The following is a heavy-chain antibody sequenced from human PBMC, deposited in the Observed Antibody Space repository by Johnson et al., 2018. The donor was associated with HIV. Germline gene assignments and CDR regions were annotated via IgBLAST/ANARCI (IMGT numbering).Heavy chain of an antibody. V-gene: IGHV3-30*04. CDR2: VSYDESSK. J-gene: IGHJ3*02. D-gene: IGHD5-18*01. CDR1: GFTFRSYP. CDR3: ARLPSGYSRDGFNI. Sequence: QVQLVESGGGVVHPGRSLRLSCAASGFTFRSYPMNWVSQAPGKGLEWVAFVSYDESSKYYRDSVKGRFTISRDNSKNTLYLQMNSLRADDTAVYYCARLPSGYSRDGFNIWGQGTMVTVSS.